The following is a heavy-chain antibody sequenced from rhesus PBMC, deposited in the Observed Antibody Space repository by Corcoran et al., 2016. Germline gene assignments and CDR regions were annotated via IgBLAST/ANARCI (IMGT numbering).Heavy chain of an antibody. Sequence: EVQLVESGGGLAKPGGSLRLSCAASGFTFSSYGMSWVRQAQGEGLEWVSAINSGGGSTYYADSVNGRCTIARDISKNTRCLQMTSLGAEDTAVYYCARSGYSSWYLDAFDFCGQGLRVTVSS. V-gene: IGHV3S25*01. CDR2: INSGGGST. J-gene: IGHJ3*01. D-gene: IGHD6-13*01. CDR3: ARSGYSSWYLDAFDF. CDR1: GFTFSSYG.